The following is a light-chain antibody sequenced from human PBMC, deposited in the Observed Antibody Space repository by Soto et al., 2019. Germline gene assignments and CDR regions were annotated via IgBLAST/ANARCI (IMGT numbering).Light chain of an antibody. J-gene: IGKJ2*01. CDR2: GAS. CDR3: QHYGSSPQN. Sequence: EIVLTQSPGTLSLSPGERATLSCRASQSFSSSYLAWYQQKPGQAPRLLIYGASARATGIPDRFSGSGSGTDFTLTISTLEPEDFAVYYWQHYGSSPQNFGQGTKLEIK. CDR1: QSFSSSY. V-gene: IGKV3-20*01.